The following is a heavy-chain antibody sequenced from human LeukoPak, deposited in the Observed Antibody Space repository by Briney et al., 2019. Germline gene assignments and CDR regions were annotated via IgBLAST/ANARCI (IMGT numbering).Heavy chain of an antibody. J-gene: IGHJ5*02. CDR1: GFTFSSYA. D-gene: IGHD3-22*01. CDR2: ITSNGGSA. V-gene: IGHV3-64*04. CDR3: ARGHNYYYDSSGPNWFDP. Sequence: GGSLRLSCSASGFTFSSYAMYWVRQAPGKGLEYVSAITSNGGSAYYADSVKGRFTISRDNSKNTLYLQMNSLRAEDTAVYYCARGHNYYYDSSGPNWFDPWGQGTLVTVSS.